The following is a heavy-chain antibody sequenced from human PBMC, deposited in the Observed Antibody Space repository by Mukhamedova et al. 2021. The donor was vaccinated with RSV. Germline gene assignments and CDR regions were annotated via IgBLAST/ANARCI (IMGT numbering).Heavy chain of an antibody. D-gene: IGHD6-19*01. Sequence: KTDGGTTDYAAPVKGRFSISRDDTKNTQYVQMSSLKTEDTAVYYCVTDEQWSRVDYWGRGTLVTVSS. CDR2: KTDGGTT. CDR3: VTDEQWSRVDY. J-gene: IGHJ4*02. V-gene: IGHV3-15*01.